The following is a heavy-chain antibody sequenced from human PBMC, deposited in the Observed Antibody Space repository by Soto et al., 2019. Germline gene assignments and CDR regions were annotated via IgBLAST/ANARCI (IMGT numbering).Heavy chain of an antibody. CDR1: GFTFSDHY. Sequence: EVQLVESGGGLVQPGGSLRLSCAASGFTFSDHYMDWVRQAPGEGLEWVGRRKNKADSYTTEYAASVKGRFTISRDGSNNSLFLQMNSLKTEDTAVYYCTVWGSGNDFGAAWGQGILVTVSS. CDR3: TVWGSGNDFGAA. V-gene: IGHV3-72*01. D-gene: IGHD3-10*01. CDR2: RKNKADSYTT. J-gene: IGHJ4*02.